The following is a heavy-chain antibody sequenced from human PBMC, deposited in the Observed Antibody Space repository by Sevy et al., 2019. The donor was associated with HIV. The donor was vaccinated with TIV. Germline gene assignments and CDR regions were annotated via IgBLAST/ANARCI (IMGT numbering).Heavy chain of an antibody. CDR1: GYTFSNYG. D-gene: IGHD2-21*01. CDR2: ISPFNNKT. V-gene: IGHV1-18*01. CDR3: ARDRVHDWGEGWFDP. Sequence: ASVKVSCKASGYTFSNYGISWVRQAPGQGLEWMGWISPFNNKTNYAPKFQGRVSLTSDTSATTAYMEVTSLRSDDTAVYYCARDRVHDWGEGWFDPWGQGTLVTVSS. J-gene: IGHJ5*02.